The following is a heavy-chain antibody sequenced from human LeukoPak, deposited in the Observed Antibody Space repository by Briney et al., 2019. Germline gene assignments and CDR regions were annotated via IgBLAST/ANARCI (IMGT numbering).Heavy chain of an antibody. D-gene: IGHD4-11*01. V-gene: IGHV3-30*03. CDR2: ISYDGSNK. CDR3: ARDHMTTVNWVPYYYYGMDV. CDR1: GFTFSSYG. Sequence: PGRSLRLSCAASGFTFSSYGMHWVRQAPGKGLEWVAVISYDGSNKYYADSVKGRFTISRDNSKNTLYLQMNSLRAEDTAVYYCARDHMTTVNWVPYYYYGMDVWGQGTTVTVSS. J-gene: IGHJ6*02.